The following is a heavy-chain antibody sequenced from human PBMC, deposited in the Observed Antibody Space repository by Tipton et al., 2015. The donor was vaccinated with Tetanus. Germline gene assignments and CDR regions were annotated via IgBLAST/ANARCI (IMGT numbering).Heavy chain of an antibody. CDR1: GGSISSYY. Sequence: TLSLTCTVSGGSISSYYWSWIRQPAGKGLEWIGRIYTSESTNYNPSLKSRVTISVDTSKNQFSLKLSSVTAADTAVYYCARGQLLSRDWFDPWGQGTLVTVSS. CDR3: ARGQLLSRDWFDP. D-gene: IGHD2-2*01. CDR2: IYTSEST. J-gene: IGHJ5*02. V-gene: IGHV4-4*07.